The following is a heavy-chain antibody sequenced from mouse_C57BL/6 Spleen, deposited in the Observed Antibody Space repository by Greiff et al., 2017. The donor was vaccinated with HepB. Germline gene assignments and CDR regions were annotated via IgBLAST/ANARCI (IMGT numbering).Heavy chain of an antibody. D-gene: IGHD6-1*01. CDR3: AAGATPGFAY. V-gene: IGHV1-50*01. Sequence: QVQLQQPGAELVKPGASVKLSCKASGYTFTSYWMQWVKQRPGQGLEWIGEIDPSDSYTNYNQKFKGKATLTVDTSSSTAYMQLSSLTSEDSAVYYCAAGATPGFAYWGQGTLVTVSA. CDR1: GYTFTSYW. CDR2: IDPSDSYT. J-gene: IGHJ3*01.